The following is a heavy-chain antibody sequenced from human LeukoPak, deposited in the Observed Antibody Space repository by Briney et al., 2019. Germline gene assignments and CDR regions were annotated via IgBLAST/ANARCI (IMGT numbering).Heavy chain of an antibody. J-gene: IGHJ3*02. D-gene: IGHD5-18*01. CDR3: ARGRGYNAFDI. Sequence: PSETLSLTCAVYGGSFSGYYWSWIRQPPGKGLECIGEINHSGNTNDNTSLKSRVTISVDTSKNQFSLKLSSVTAADTAVYYCARGRGYNAFDIWGQGTMVTVSS. CDR1: GGSFSGYY. V-gene: IGHV4-34*01. CDR2: INHSGNT.